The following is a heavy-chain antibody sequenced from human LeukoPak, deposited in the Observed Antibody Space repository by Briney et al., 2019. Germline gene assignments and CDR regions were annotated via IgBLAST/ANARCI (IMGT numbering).Heavy chain of an antibody. D-gene: IGHD6-13*01. Sequence: ASVKVSCKASGYTFTSYGISWVRQAPGQGVEWMGWVSAYNGNTNYAQKLQGRVTMTTDTSTSTAYMELRSLRSDDTAVYYCARDFNRYSRSGVGYWGQGTLVTVSS. V-gene: IGHV1-18*01. J-gene: IGHJ4*02. CDR2: VSAYNGNT. CDR3: ARDFNRYSRSGVGY. CDR1: GYTFTSYG.